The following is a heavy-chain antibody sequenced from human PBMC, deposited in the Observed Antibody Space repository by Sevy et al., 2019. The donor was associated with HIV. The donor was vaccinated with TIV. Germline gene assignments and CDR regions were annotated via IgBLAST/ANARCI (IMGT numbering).Heavy chain of an antibody. CDR2: ISSSGVYE. Sequence: GGSLRLSCAASGFSFNTYTFYWVRQAPGEGLEWISSISSSGVYEYYADSGRGRFTISRDNAKNSLSLQMNGLRVEDTGVYYCARVPDSGGRGRADYWGQGTRVTVSS. CDR1: GFSFNTYT. CDR3: ARVPDSGGRGRADY. V-gene: IGHV3-21*01. J-gene: IGHJ4*02. D-gene: IGHD1-26*01.